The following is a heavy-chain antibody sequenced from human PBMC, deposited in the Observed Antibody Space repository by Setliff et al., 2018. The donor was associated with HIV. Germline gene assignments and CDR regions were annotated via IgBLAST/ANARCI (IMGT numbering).Heavy chain of an antibody. D-gene: IGHD5-18*01. CDR3: ASIELAAMAPVDY. CDR1: GSTFSPYW. CDR2: INSDGTST. V-gene: IGHV3-74*03. J-gene: IGHJ4*02. Sequence: SLRLSCAASGSTFSPYWMHWVRQAPGKGLVWVSRINSDGTSTTYADSVKGRFTISRDNAKNTLYLQMNSLRAEDTAVYYCASIELAAMAPVDYWGQGTLVTVSS.